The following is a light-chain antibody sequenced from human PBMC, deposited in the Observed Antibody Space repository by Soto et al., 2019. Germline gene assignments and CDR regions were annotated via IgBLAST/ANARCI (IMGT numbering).Light chain of an antibody. CDR3: QQYGSSYT. J-gene: IGKJ2*01. V-gene: IGKV3-20*01. CDR2: AAS. Sequence: EIVLTQSPGTVSSSPGERVTLSCRASQSVSSNNLAWYQQKPGQAPRLLIYAASSRATGIPDRFSGSGSGTDFTLTISRLEPEDFAVYYCQQYGSSYTFGQGTKLEI. CDR1: QSVSSNN.